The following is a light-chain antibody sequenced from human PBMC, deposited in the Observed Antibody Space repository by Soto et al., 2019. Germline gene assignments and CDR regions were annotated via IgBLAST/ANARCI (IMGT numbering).Light chain of an antibody. CDR3: CSYAGSYTYV. CDR2: DVS. J-gene: IGLJ1*01. V-gene: IGLV2-11*01. Sequence: QSALTQPRSVSGSPGQSVTISCTGTSSDVGGYNYVSWYQQHPGKAPKVMICDVSKRPSGVPDRFSGSKSGNTASLTISGLQAEDEADYYCCSYAGSYTYVFGTGTKGTVL. CDR1: SSDVGGYNY.